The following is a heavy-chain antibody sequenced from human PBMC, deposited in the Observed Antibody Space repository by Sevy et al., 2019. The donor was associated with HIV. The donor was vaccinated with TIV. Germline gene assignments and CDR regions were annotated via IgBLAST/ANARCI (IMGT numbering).Heavy chain of an antibody. J-gene: IGHJ4*02. D-gene: IGHD7-27*01. CDR2: IKQDGSVK. Sequence: GGSLRLSCAASGFAFSTFWMNWVRQAPGKGLEWVANIKQDGSVKYYVDSVKGRFTISRDNAKNSLYLQMRSLTVEDTAVYYCERERGWICSNCVCSPYYSDSWGQGTLVTVSS. CDR1: GFAFSTFW. V-gene: IGHV3-7*01. CDR3: ERERGWICSNCVCSPYYSDS.